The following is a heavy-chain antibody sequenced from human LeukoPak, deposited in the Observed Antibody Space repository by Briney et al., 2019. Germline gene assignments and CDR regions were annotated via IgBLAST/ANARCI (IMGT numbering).Heavy chain of an antibody. CDR2: ISSSSSYI. CDR1: AFPFSSYG. J-gene: IGHJ4*02. D-gene: IGHD1-26*01. CDR3: ARDSIGATLPDY. V-gene: IGHV3-21*01. Sequence: GGSLRLSCAASAFPFSSYGMHWVRQAPGKGLEWVSSISSSSSYIYYADSVKGRFTISRDNAKNSLYLQMNSLRAEDTAVYYCARDSIGATLPDYWGQGTLVTVSS.